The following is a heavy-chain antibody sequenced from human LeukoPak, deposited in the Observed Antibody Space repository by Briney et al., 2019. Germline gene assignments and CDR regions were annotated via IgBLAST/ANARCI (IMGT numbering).Heavy chain of an antibody. D-gene: IGHD6-6*01. CDR1: GGSISSGSYY. J-gene: IGHJ4*02. CDR3: ARDLGIAARPDY. CDR2: IYTSGST. Sequence: PSETLSLTCTVSGGSISSGSYYWSWIRQPAGKGLEWIGRIYTSGSTNYNPSLKSRVAISVDTSKNQFSLKLSSATAADTAVYYCARDLGIAARPDYWGQGTLVTVSS. V-gene: IGHV4-61*02.